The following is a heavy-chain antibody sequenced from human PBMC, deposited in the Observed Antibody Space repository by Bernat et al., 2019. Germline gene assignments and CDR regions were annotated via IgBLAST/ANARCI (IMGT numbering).Heavy chain of an antibody. CDR3: ARARYYDLIDY. Sequence: EVQLVESGGGLVQPGGSLRLSCAASGFTFTSYWMHWVRQAPGKGLVWGSRFNSDGRSTTYADYVKGRFTISSDNAKNTVYLQMNSLRAEDTAVYYCARARYYDLIDYWGQGTLVTVSS. D-gene: IGHD3-3*01. CDR2: FNSDGRST. V-gene: IGHV3-74*01. CDR1: GFTFTSYW. J-gene: IGHJ4*02.